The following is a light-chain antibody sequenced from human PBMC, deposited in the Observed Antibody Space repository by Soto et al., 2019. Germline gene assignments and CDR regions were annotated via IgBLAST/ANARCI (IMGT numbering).Light chain of an antibody. J-gene: IGKJ2*01. CDR2: GAS. CDR3: QQYGSSPMYT. CDR1: QSVSSSY. V-gene: IGKV3-20*01. Sequence: EIVLTQSPGTLSLSPGERAPLYCRASQSVSSSYLAWYQQKPGQAPRLLIYGASSRATGIPDRFSGSGSGTDFTLTINRLEPEDFAVYYCQQYGSSPMYTFGQGTKLEIK.